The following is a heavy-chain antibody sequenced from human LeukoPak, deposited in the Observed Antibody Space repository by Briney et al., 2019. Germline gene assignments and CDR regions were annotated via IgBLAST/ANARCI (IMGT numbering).Heavy chain of an antibody. CDR3: ARGGWFGATYGMDV. D-gene: IGHD3-10*01. CDR2: INHSGST. J-gene: IGHJ6*02. CDR1: GGSFSGYY. V-gene: IGHV4-34*01. Sequence: SETLSLTCAVYGGSFSGYYWSWIRQPPGKGLEWIGEINHSGSTNYNPSLESRVTISVDTSKNQFSLKLSSVTAADTAVYYCARGGWFGATYGMDVWGQGTTVTVSS.